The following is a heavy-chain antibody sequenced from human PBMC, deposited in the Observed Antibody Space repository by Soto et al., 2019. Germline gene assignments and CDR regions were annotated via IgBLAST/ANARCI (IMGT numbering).Heavy chain of an antibody. V-gene: IGHV4-34*01. CDR1: GGSFSGYY. CDR2: INHSGST. Sequence: SETLSLTCAVYGGSFSGYYWSWIRQPPGKGLEWIGEINHSGSTNYNPSLKSRVTISIDKSKNHFSLNLTSVTAADTAVYFCARDGAPVLRGAINPYYFDSWGQGTLVTVPQ. D-gene: IGHD3-10*01. CDR3: ARDGAPVLRGAINPYYFDS. J-gene: IGHJ4*02.